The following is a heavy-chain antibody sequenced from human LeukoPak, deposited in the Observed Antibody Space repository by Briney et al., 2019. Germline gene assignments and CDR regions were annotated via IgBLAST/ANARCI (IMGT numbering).Heavy chain of an antibody. CDR1: GFTFSSYG. CDR2: IWYDGSNK. D-gene: IGHD4-17*01. Sequence: PGGSLRLSCGASGFTFSSYGMHWVRQAPGKGLEWVAVIWYDGSNKYYADSVKGRFTISRDNSKNTLYLQMNSLRAEDTAVYYCAKGGATVIDYWGQGTLVTVSS. J-gene: IGHJ4*02. CDR3: AKGGATVIDY. V-gene: IGHV3-33*06.